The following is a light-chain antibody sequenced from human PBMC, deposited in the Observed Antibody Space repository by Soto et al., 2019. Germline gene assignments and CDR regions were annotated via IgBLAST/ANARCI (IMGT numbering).Light chain of an antibody. CDR2: DAS. CDR1: QGIRND. J-gene: IGKJ1*01. Sequence: DIKMSLSPSSLSAYVGDRVTITCRASQGIRNDLGWYQQKPGKAPKLLIYDASNLEIGVPSRFSGSGSGTEFTLTISSLQPDDFATYYCQHYNSYSEAFGQGTKVDIK. CDR3: QHYNSYSEA. V-gene: IGKV1-17*01.